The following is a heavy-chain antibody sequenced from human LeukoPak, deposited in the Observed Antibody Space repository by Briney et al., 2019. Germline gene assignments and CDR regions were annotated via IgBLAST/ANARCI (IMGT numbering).Heavy chain of an antibody. CDR2: ISSSSSYI. CDR1: GFALSDSW. CDR3: ARFDTVSAFSA. D-gene: IGHD2/OR15-2a*01. J-gene: IGHJ4*02. V-gene: IGHV3-21*01. Sequence: GGSLRLSCVASGFALSDSWIDWVRQAPGKGLVWVSSISSSSSYIYYADSVKGRFTISRDNAKNSLYLQMNSLRAEDTAVYYCARFDTVSAFSAWGQGTLVTVSS.